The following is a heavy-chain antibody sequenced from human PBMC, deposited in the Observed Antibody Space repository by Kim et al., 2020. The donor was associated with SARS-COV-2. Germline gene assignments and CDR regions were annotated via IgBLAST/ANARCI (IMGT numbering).Heavy chain of an antibody. CDR1: GYTFTDYA. CDR2: INTNTGNP. Sequence: ASVKVSCKASGYTFTDYAINWVRQAPGQGLEWMGWINTNTGNPTYAQGFTGRFVFSLEKSVSTAYLQISSLKADDTAMYYCTRHRQGDYWGQGTLLTVSS. CDR3: TRHRQGDY. J-gene: IGHJ4*02. V-gene: IGHV7-4-1*02.